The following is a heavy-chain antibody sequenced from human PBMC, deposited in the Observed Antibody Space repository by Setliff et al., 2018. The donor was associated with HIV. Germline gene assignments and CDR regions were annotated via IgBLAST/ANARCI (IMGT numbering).Heavy chain of an antibody. Sequence: GGSLRLSCAASGFTFSTYALHWVRQAPGKGLEWLAVISSDGNKNYYAESVRGRFTISRDNSKNTLYLQMNSLRAEDTAVYYRARDKSPYYDSSGYYSRDAFDIWGQGTMVTVSS. CDR3: ARDKSPYYDSSGYYSRDAFDI. CDR2: ISSDGNKN. J-gene: IGHJ3*02. V-gene: IGHV3-30*07. D-gene: IGHD3-22*01. CDR1: GFTFSTYA.